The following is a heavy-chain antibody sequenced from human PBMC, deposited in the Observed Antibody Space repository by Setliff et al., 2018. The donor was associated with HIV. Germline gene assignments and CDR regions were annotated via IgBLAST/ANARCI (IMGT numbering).Heavy chain of an antibody. Sequence: SVKVSCKASGGTFSSYGISWVRQAPGQGLEWMGGIIPIFGTANYAQKFQGRVTITADESTSTAYMELSSLRSEDTAVYYCARGESIAVAYYHYYYMDVWGKGATVTVSS. D-gene: IGHD6-19*01. CDR2: IIPIFGTA. V-gene: IGHV1-69*13. CDR1: GGTFSSYG. CDR3: ARGESIAVAYYHYYYMDV. J-gene: IGHJ6*03.